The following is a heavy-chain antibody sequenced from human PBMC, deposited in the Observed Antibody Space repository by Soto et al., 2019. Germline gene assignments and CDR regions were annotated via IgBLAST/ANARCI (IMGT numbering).Heavy chain of an antibody. CDR3: AKDSSQYGMDV. CDR2: ISYDGSNK. V-gene: IGHV3-30*18. CDR1: GFTFSSYG. Sequence: GGSLRLSCAASGFTFSSYGMHWVRQAPGEGLEWVAVISYDGSNKYYADSVKGRFTISRDNSKNTLYLQMNSLRAEDTAVYYCAKDSSQYGMDVWGQGTTVTVSS. J-gene: IGHJ6*02.